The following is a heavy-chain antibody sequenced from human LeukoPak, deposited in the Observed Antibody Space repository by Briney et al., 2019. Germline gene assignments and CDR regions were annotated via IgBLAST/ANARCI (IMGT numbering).Heavy chain of an antibody. D-gene: IGHD5-18*01. CDR2: IYRDGSGI. CDR3: VRAPPSNGYSYHFDI. Sequence: PGGSLRLSCAASGFTFSSYWMHWVRQAPGKGLVWVSRIYRDGSGIIYADSVKGRFTISRDSAKNTLYLQMNSLRAEDTAVYYCVRAPPSNGYSYHFDIWGQGTMVTVSS. CDR1: GFTFSSYW. V-gene: IGHV3-74*01. J-gene: IGHJ3*02.